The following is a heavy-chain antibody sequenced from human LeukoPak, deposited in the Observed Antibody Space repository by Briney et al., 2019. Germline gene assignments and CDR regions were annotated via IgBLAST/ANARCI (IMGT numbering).Heavy chain of an antibody. CDR1: GYTFTNYD. Sequence: GASVRVSCKASGYTFTNYDINWVRQASGQGLEWMGWMNPNSGSTGSAQKFQGRVTMTSNTSISTAYMELSSPRSEDTAVYYCARGLRREQQLLRAFDYWGQGTPVTVSS. V-gene: IGHV1-8*01. CDR2: MNPNSGST. CDR3: ARGLRREQQLLRAFDY. D-gene: IGHD6-13*01. J-gene: IGHJ4*02.